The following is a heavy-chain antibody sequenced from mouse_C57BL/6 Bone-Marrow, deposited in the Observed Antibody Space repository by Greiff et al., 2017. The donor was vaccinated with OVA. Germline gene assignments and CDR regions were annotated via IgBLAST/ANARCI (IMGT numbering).Heavy chain of an antibody. CDR1: GFNIKDDY. V-gene: IGHV14-4*01. D-gene: IGHD1-1*01. CDR2: IDPEDGDT. J-gene: IGHJ3*01. CDR3: TTLAYYGISWFAY. Sequence: VQLQQSGAELVRPGASVKLSCTASGFNIKDDYMHWVKQRPEQGLEWIGWIDPEDGDTEYDAKFKGKATITADTSSNTAYLQLSSLTSEDSAVSYCTTLAYYGISWFAYWGQGTLVTVSA.